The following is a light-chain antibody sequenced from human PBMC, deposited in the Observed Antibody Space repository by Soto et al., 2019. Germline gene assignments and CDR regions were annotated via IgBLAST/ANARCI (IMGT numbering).Light chain of an antibody. CDR3: PQYGGSPGT. J-gene: IGKJ1*01. CDR2: DAS. V-gene: IGKV3-20*01. Sequence: EIVFTQSPGTLSLSPGERATLSCRASQSVSSSYLAWYQQKHGQAPRLLIYDASSRETGVPDRFSGSGAGTDCTRTISRLEPEDVEVDYCPQYGGSPGTLGQGTKVDIK. CDR1: QSVSSSY.